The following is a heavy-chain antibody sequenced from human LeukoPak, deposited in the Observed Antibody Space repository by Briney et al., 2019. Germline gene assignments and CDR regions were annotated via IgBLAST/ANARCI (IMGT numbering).Heavy chain of an antibody. V-gene: IGHV3-33*01. J-gene: IGHJ3*02. CDR1: GFTFSSYG. D-gene: IGHD6-13*01. CDR3: ARDPHSSSWYVAFDI. CDR2: IWYDGSNK. Sequence: GGSLRLSCAASGFTFSSYGMHWVRQAPGKGLEWVAVIWYDGSNKYYADSVKGRFTISRDNSKNTLYLQMNSLRAEDTAVYYCARDPHSSSWYVAFDIWGQGTMVTVSS.